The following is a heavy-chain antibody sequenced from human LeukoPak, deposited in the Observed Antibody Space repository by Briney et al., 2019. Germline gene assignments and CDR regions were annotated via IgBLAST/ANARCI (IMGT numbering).Heavy chain of an antibody. CDR3: ARDYLTVGATGDWFDP. J-gene: IGHJ5*02. Sequence: SVKVSCKASGGTFSSYAIRWVRQAPGQGLEWMGGIIPIFGTANYAQKFQGRVTITADESTSTAYMELSSLRSEDTAVYYCARDYLTVGATGDWFDPWGQGTLVTVSS. V-gene: IGHV1-69*13. CDR2: IIPIFGTA. CDR1: GGTFSSYA. D-gene: IGHD1-26*01.